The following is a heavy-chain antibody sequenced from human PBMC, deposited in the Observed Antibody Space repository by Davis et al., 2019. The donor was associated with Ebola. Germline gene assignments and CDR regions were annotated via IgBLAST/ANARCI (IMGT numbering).Heavy chain of an antibody. V-gene: IGHV4-39*01. CDR3: ARGRGAHSGGAFRYYYGMDV. Sequence: PGGSLRLSCTVSGGSISSSSYYWGWIRQPPGKGLEWIGSIYYSGSTYYNPSLKSRVTISVDTSKNQFSLKLSSVTAADTAVYYCARGRGAHSGGAFRYYYGMDVWGQGTTVTVSS. D-gene: IGHD1-26*01. CDR2: IYYSGST. J-gene: IGHJ6*02. CDR1: GGSISSSSYY.